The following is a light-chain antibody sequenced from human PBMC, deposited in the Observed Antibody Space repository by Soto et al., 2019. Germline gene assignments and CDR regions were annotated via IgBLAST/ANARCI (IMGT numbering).Light chain of an antibody. CDR2: GAS. Sequence: EIVLTQSPGTLSLSPGERATLSCRASQSVSSRSLAWYQQKPGQAPRLLIYGASSRATGIPGRFSGSGSGKDFNLTISRLEPEDFAVYYCQQYGSSRTFGQGTKVEIK. J-gene: IGKJ1*01. CDR1: QSVSSRS. V-gene: IGKV3-20*01. CDR3: QQYGSSRT.